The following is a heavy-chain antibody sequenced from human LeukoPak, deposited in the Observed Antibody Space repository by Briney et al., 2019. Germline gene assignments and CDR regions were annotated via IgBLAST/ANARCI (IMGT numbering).Heavy chain of an antibody. CDR2: ISDSGGST. CDR1: GITLSNYG. J-gene: IGHJ4*02. D-gene: IGHD3-10*01. Sequence: GGSLRLSCAVSGITLSNYGMSWVRQAPGKGLEWVAGISDSGGSTNYEDSVKGRFTISRDNPKNTLYLQINSLRAEDTAVYFCAKRGIVIRAVIIVGFHKEAYYFDYWGQGALVTVSS. CDR3: AKRGIVIRAVIIVGFHKEAYYFDY. V-gene: IGHV3-23*01.